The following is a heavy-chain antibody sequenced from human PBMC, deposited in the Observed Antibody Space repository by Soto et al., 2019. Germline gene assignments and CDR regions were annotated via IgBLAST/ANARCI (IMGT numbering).Heavy chain of an antibody. Sequence: QITLKESGPPLVKPTQTLTLTCTFSGFSLSSTRVAVGWIRQPPGKALEWLALIYWDDDKRYSPFLKSRLTITKDTSKNQVVLTMTNMDPVDTATYYCAHSVVAGLGYYFDHWGQGTLVTVSS. D-gene: IGHD6-19*01. J-gene: IGHJ4*02. CDR2: IYWDDDK. CDR1: GFSLSSTRVA. CDR3: AHSVVAGLGYYFDH. V-gene: IGHV2-5*02.